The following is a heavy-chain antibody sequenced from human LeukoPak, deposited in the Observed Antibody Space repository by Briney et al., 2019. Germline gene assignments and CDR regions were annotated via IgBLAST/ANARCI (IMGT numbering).Heavy chain of an antibody. CDR3: ARDMLGSYYYGSGSRDYGMDV. CDR2: ISSSSSTT. V-gene: IGHV3-48*01. J-gene: IGHJ6*02. CDR1: GFTFSSYS. Sequence: GGSLRLSCAASGFTFSSYSMNWVRQAPGKGLEWISYISSSSSTTYYADSVKGRFTISRDNAKNPLYLQMNSLRAKDTAVYYCARDMLGSYYYGSGSRDYGMDVWGQGTTVTVSS. D-gene: IGHD3-10*01.